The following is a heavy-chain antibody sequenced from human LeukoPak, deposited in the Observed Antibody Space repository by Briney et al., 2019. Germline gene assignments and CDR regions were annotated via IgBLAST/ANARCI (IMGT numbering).Heavy chain of an antibody. Sequence: GGSLRLSCAASGFTFSGSAMHWVRQASGKGLEWVGRIRSKANSYATAYAASVKGRFTISRDDSKNTAYLQMNSLKTEDTAVYYCTKPGSGWNYFDSWGQGTLVTVSA. V-gene: IGHV3-73*01. CDR1: GFTFSGSA. CDR2: IRSKANSYAT. CDR3: TKPGSGWNYFDS. D-gene: IGHD6-19*01. J-gene: IGHJ4*02.